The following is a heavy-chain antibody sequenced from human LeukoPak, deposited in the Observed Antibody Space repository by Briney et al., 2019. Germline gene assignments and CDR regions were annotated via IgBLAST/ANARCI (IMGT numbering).Heavy chain of an antibody. V-gene: IGHV4-59*01. Sequence: SETLSLTCTASGGSISSYFWSWIRQPPGMGLEWIGYVYYSGSPNYNPSLKSRVTISVDTSKNQFPLRLRYMPGADTAVYYCARVFDDYYDSSANPPLWFDPWGQGTLDTVPS. J-gene: IGHJ5*02. CDR1: GGSISSYF. CDR3: ARVFDDYYDSSANPPLWFDP. CDR2: VYYSGSP. D-gene: IGHD3-22*01.